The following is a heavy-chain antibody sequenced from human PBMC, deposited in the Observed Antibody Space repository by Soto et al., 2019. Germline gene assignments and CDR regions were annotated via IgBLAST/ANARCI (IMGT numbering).Heavy chain of an antibody. CDR1: GFTFSSYA. D-gene: IGHD3-22*01. J-gene: IGHJ5*02. Sequence: QVQLVESGGGVVQPGRSLRLSCAASGFTFSSYAMHWVRQAPGKGLEWVAVISYDGSNKYYADSVKGRFTISRDNSKNKLYLQMNSLRAEDTAVYYCARVYYDSSVLGSHNWFDPWGQGTLVTVSS. V-gene: IGHV3-30-3*01. CDR3: ARVYYDSSVLGSHNWFDP. CDR2: ISYDGSNK.